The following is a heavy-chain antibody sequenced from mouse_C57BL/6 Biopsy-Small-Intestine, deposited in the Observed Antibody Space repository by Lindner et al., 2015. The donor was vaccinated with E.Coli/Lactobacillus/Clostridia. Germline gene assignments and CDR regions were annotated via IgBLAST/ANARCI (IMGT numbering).Heavy chain of an antibody. Sequence: SVKVSCKASGYTFTGYYMHWVRQAPGQGLEWMGRINPHSGGTNYAQNFQGRVTMTRDTSISTAYMELSRLRSDDTAVYYCARDPNGTTTFDYWGQGTLVTVSS. CDR1: GYTFTGYY. CDR2: INPHSGGT. CDR3: ARDPNGTTTFDY. V-gene: IGHV1-53*01. D-gene: IGHD1-1*01. J-gene: IGHJ4*01.